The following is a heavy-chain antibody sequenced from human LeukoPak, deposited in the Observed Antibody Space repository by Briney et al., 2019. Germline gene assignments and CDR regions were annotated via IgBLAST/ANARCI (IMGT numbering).Heavy chain of an antibody. V-gene: IGHV4-31*03. Sequence: PSETLSLTCTVSGGSISSGGYYWSWIRQHPGKGLEWIGYIYYSGSTYYNPSLKSRVTISVDTSKNQFSLKLSSVTAADTAVYYCARGGSLGYDILTGYLYPAADYYFDYWGQGTLVTVSS. CDR3: ARGGSLGYDILTGYLYPAADYYFDY. J-gene: IGHJ4*02. CDR2: IYYSGST. CDR1: GGSISSGGYY. D-gene: IGHD3-9*01.